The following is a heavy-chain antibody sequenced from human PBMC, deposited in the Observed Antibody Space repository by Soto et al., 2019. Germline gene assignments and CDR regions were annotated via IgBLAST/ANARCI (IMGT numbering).Heavy chain of an antibody. CDR3: ARDRKSTHYYYYYMDV. V-gene: IGHV4-59*01. J-gene: IGHJ6*03. Sequence: PSETLSLTCTVSGGSISSYYWSWIRQPPGKGLEWIGYIYYSGSTNYNPSLKSRVTISVDTSKNQFSLKLSSVTAADTAVYYCARDRKSTHYYYYYMDVWGKGPRSPSP. CDR1: GGSISSYY. CDR2: IYYSGST. D-gene: IGHD2-2*01.